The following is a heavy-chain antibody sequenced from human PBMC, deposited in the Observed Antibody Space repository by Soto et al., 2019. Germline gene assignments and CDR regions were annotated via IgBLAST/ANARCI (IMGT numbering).Heavy chain of an antibody. Sequence: PSETLSLTCTISGGSISAYYWGWIRQPPGKGLEWIGYIHPGWGANYNPSLKSRVTISLDTSKTQISLELSSMTAADAAVYYCAQVPTAKRYYVSGMDVWGQGTTVTVSS. V-gene: IGHV4-59*12. D-gene: IGHD2-2*01. CDR2: IHPGWGA. CDR3: AQVPTAKRYYVSGMDV. CDR1: GGSISAYY. J-gene: IGHJ6*02.